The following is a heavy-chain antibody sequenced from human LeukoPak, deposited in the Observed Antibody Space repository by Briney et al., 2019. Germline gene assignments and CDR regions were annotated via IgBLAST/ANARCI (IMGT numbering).Heavy chain of an antibody. CDR1: GYTFTSYA. CDR2: INTNTGNP. D-gene: IGHD3-9*01. Sequence: GASVKVSCKASGYTFTSYAMNWVRQAPGQGLEWMGWINTNTGNPTYAQGFTGRFVFSLDTSVSTAYLQISSLKAEDTAVYYCAREGLLTGYVGGFDPWGQGTLVTVSS. J-gene: IGHJ5*02. V-gene: IGHV7-4-1*02. CDR3: AREGLLTGYVGGFDP.